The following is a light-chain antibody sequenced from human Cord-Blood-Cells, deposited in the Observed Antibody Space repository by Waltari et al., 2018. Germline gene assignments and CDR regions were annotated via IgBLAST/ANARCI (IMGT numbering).Light chain of an antibody. J-gene: IGLJ1*01. V-gene: IGLV2-23*01. CDR2: GGS. CDR3: CSYAGSSIFYV. Sequence: QSALTQPASVSGSPGQSITISCTGTSSDVGSYNLVSWYQQHPGKAPKLMIYGGSKRPSGVSNRLSGSKSGNTASLTISGLQAEDEADYYCCSYAGSSIFYVFGTGTKVTVL. CDR1: SSDVGSYNL.